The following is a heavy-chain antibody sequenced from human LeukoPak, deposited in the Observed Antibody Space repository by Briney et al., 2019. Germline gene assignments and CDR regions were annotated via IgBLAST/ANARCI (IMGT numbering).Heavy chain of an antibody. D-gene: IGHD6-13*01. J-gene: IGHJ5*02. CDR3: ARAHSSSLLYWFDP. Sequence: ASVKVSCKASGYTFNYYYMHWVRQAPGQGLEWMGWINPDSGDAMYAQRFQDRVTMTRDTSITTVYMELSSLKSDDTAMYYCARAHSSSLLYWFDPWGEGTLVTVSS. CDR1: GYTFNYYY. V-gene: IGHV1-2*02. CDR2: INPDSGDA.